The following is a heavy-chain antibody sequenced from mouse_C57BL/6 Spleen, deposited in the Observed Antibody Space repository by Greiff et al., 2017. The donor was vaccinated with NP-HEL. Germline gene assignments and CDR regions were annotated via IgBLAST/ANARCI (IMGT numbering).Heavy chain of an antibody. D-gene: IGHD1-1*02. Sequence: QVQLQQSGPELVKPGASVKISCKASGYAFSSSWMNWVKQRPGKGLEWIGRIYPGDGDTNYNGKFKGKATLTADKSSSTAYMQLSSLTSEDSAVYFCARWYPLYYAMDYWGQGTSVTVSS. V-gene: IGHV1-82*01. CDR2: IYPGDGDT. J-gene: IGHJ4*01. CDR1: GYAFSSSW. CDR3: ARWYPLYYAMDY.